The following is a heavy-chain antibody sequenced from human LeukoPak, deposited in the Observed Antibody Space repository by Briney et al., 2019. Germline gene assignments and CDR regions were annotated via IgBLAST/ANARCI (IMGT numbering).Heavy chain of an antibody. J-gene: IGHJ4*02. D-gene: IGHD5-24*01. V-gene: IGHV1-69*04. CDR3: ARDNVERDCYNSGLDY. CDR1: GGTCCSFA. Sequence: SVKVSSTASGGTCCSFAITSGPQAPGQGLEWMGRIIPILGIANYAQKFQGRVTITADNSTSTAYMELSSLRSEDTAVYYCARDNVERDCYNSGLDYWGQGTLVTVSS. CDR2: IIPILGIA.